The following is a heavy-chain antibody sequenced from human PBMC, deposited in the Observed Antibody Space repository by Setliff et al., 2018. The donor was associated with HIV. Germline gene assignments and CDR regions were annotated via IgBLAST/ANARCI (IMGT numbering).Heavy chain of an antibody. Sequence: GGSLRLSCAASGLTFNSYWMSWVRQPPGKGLEWVAHIGGDGREKFYLDSVEGRFTISRDNARNSLYLQMNDLRAEDTAVYYCATDRGFCTLDYWGQGTLVTVSS. CDR3: ATDRGFCTLDY. CDR1: GLTFNSYW. D-gene: IGHD2-8*01. J-gene: IGHJ4*02. V-gene: IGHV3-7*01. CDR2: IGGDGREK.